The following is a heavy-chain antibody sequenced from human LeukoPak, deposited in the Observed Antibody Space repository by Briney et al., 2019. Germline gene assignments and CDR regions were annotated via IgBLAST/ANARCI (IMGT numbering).Heavy chain of an antibody. V-gene: IGHV1-2*06. D-gene: IGHD6-13*01. Sequence: ASVKVSCKASGYTFTSYYMHWVRQAPGQGLEWMGRINPNSGGTNYAQKFQGRVTMTRDTSISTAYMELSRLRSDDTAVYYCARDGSSWYLSGKINWFDPWGQGTLVTVSS. CDR1: GYTFTSYY. J-gene: IGHJ5*02. CDR2: INPNSGGT. CDR3: ARDGSSWYLSGKINWFDP.